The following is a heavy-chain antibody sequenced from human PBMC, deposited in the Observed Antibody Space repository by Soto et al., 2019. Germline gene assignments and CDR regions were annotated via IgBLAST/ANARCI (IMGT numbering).Heavy chain of an antibody. CDR2: IIPIFGTA. J-gene: IGHJ6*02. D-gene: IGHD6-13*01. V-gene: IGHV1-69*13. Sequence: SVKVSCKASGGTFSSYAISWVRQAPGQGLEWMGGIIPIFGTANYAQKFQGRVTITADESTSTAYMELSSLRSEDTAVYYCARGYSSSWYEFDYYGMDVWGQGTTVTVSS. CDR3: ARGYSSSWYEFDYYGMDV. CDR1: GGTFSSYA.